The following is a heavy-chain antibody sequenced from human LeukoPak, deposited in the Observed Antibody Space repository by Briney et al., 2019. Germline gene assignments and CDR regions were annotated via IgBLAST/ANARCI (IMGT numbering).Heavy chain of an antibody. V-gene: IGHV5-51*01. Sequence: GESLKISCKGSGYSFTSYWIGWVRQMPGKGLEWVGIIYPGDSDTRYSPSLQGQVTVSVDKSISTAYLQWSSLKASDTAMYYCARGPKYYDILTEGSRLCYFDYWGQGSLVTVSS. J-gene: IGHJ4*02. CDR2: IYPGDSDT. D-gene: IGHD3-9*01. CDR3: ARGPKYYDILTEGSRLCYFDY. CDR1: GYSFTSYW.